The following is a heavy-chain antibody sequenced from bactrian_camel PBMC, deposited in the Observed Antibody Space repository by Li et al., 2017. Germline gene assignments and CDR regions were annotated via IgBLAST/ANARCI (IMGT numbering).Heavy chain of an antibody. CDR3: AAVRYGVTWYPLCQARSADFGY. V-gene: IGHV3S55*01. CDR2: IAGSGSP. J-gene: IGHJ6*01. CDR1: DFSRYY. D-gene: IGHD6*01. Sequence: HVQLVESGGGSVEAGESLRLSCVGSDFSRYYMAWFREAPGKEREGVAVIAGSGSPGYADSVKGRFTISKDNAKNTLYLQMNSLKPEDTAMYYCAAVRYGVTWYPLCQARSADFGYWGQGTQVTVS.